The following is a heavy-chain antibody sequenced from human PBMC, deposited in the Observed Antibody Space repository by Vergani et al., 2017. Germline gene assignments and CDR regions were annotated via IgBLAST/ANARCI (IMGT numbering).Heavy chain of an antibody. CDR1: GGSISSSSYY. Sequence: QLQLQESGPGLVKPSETLSLTCTVSGGSISSSSYYWGWIRQPPGKGLEWIGSIYYSGSTYYNPSLKSRVTISVDTSKNQFSLKLSSVTAADTAVYYCARQGDIVVVPAADANWFDPWGQGTLVTVSS. D-gene: IGHD2-2*01. CDR2: IYYSGST. CDR3: ARQGDIVVVPAADANWFDP. J-gene: IGHJ5*02. V-gene: IGHV4-39*01.